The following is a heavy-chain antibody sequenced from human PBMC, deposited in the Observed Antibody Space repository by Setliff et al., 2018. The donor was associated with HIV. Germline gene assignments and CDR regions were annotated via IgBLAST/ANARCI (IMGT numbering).Heavy chain of an antibody. V-gene: IGHV4-39*01. CDR2: VSQSGST. CDR1: GGSISIHPFY. D-gene: IGHD2-21*01. CDR3: ARVPVAGANWFDP. Sequence: SETLSLTCTVSGGSISIHPFYWGWIRQPPGKGLEWIGSVSQSGSTYYNPSLKSRITISVDRSKNLFSLKLISVTAADQGVYYCARVPVAGANWFDPWGLGTLVTVSS. J-gene: IGHJ5*02.